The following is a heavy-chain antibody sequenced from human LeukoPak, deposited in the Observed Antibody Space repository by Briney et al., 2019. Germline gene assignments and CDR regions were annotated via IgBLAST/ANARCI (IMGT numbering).Heavy chain of an antibody. CDR1: GFTVSSNY. D-gene: IGHD4-17*01. CDR3: ARGKRYGDYFDY. Sequence: GGSLRLACAASGFTVSSNYMSWVRQAPGKGLEWVSVIYSGGSTYYADSVKGRFTISRDNSKNTLYLQMNSLRAEDTAVYYCARGKRYGDYFDYWGQGTLVTVSS. CDR2: IYSGGST. V-gene: IGHV3-53*01. J-gene: IGHJ4*02.